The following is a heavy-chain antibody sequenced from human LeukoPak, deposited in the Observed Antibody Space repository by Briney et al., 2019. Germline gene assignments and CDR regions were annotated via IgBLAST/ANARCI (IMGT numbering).Heavy chain of an antibody. Sequence: GGSLRLSCAASGFSFIDCDMDWVRQAPGKGLEWVGRIKRKAGGETTDYAAPVTGRFTISRDDSQNTLYLQMNSLKTEDTAVYHCLDLGSPHRFHNWGQGTMVSVSS. CDR2: IKRKAGGETT. V-gene: IGHV3-15*01. CDR1: GFSFIDCD. J-gene: IGHJ3*02. CDR3: LDLGSPHRFHN. D-gene: IGHD1-26*01.